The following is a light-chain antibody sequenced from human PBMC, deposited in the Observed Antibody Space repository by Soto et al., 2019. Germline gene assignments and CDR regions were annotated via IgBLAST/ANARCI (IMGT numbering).Light chain of an antibody. V-gene: IGLV4-69*01. Sequence: QPVLTQSPSASASLGASVKLTCTLSSGHSSYAIAWHQQQPEKGPRYLMKLNSDGSHSKGDGIPDRFSGSISGAERYLTISSLHSEDEADYYCQTWGTGIVVFCGGTELTVL. CDR1: SGHSSYA. CDR2: LNSDGSH. J-gene: IGLJ2*01. CDR3: QTWGTGIVV.